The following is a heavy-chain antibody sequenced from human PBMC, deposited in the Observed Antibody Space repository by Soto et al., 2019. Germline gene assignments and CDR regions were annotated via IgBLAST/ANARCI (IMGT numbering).Heavy chain of an antibody. D-gene: IGHD2-2*01. CDR2: INHSGST. Sequence: SETLSLTCAVYGGSFSGYYWSWIRQPPGKGLEWIGEINHSGSTNYNPSLKSRVTISVDTSKNQFSLKLSSVTAADTAVYYCARDSSYCSSTSCSHYYYMDVWGKGTTVTVSS. CDR1: GGSFSGYY. V-gene: IGHV4-34*01. CDR3: ARDSSYCSSTSCSHYYYMDV. J-gene: IGHJ6*03.